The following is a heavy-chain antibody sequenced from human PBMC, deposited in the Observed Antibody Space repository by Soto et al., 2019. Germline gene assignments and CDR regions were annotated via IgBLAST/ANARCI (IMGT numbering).Heavy chain of an antibody. Sequence: QVQLVESGGGVVQPGRSLRLSCAASGFTFSSYGMHWVRQAPGKGLEWVAVIWYDGSNKYYADSVKGRFTISRDNSKNTRYLQMSSLRAEDTAVYYCARERYSSSPPWDWGQGTLVTVSS. J-gene: IGHJ4*02. D-gene: IGHD6-13*01. CDR2: IWYDGSNK. CDR3: ARERYSSSPPWD. V-gene: IGHV3-33*01. CDR1: GFTFSSYG.